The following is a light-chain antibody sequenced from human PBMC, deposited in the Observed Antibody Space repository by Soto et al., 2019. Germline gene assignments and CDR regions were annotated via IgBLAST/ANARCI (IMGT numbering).Light chain of an antibody. CDR3: QQYSSYPLT. CDR1: QSISHW. CDR2: QAS. J-gene: IGKJ4*01. Sequence: DIQMTQSPSTLSASVGDRVTITCRASQSISHWLAWHQQKPGKAPNLLIYQASTLQSGVPSRFSGSGSKTEFTLTINSLQPDDFATYYCQQYSSYPLTFGGGTKVEI. V-gene: IGKV1-5*03.